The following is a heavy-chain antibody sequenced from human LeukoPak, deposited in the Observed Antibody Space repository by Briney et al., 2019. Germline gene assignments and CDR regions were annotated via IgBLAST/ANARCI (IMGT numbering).Heavy chain of an antibody. D-gene: IGHD1-26*01. CDR3: ARDAYSGSYLDY. V-gene: IGHV3-30-3*01. J-gene: IGHJ4*02. CDR1: GFTFSSYA. CDR2: ISYDGSNK. Sequence: GRSLRFSCAASGFTFSSYAMHWVRQAPGKGLEWVAVISYDGSNKYYADSVKGRFTISRDNSKNTLYLQMNSLRAEDTAVYYCARDAYSGSYLDYWGQGTLVTVSS.